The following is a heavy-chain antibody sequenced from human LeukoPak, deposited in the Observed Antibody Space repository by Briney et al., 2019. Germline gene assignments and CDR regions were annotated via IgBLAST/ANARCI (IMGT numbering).Heavy chain of an antibody. CDR3: ARDRCSSTSCYPMRDAFDI. Sequence: SVKVSCKASGGTFSSYAISWVRQAPGQGLEWMGGIIPIFGTANYAQKFQGRVTITADESTSTAYMELSSLRSEDMAVYYCARDRCSSTSCYPMRDAFDIWGQGTMVTVSS. V-gene: IGHV1-69*01. D-gene: IGHD2-2*01. CDR1: GGTFSSYA. J-gene: IGHJ3*02. CDR2: IIPIFGTA.